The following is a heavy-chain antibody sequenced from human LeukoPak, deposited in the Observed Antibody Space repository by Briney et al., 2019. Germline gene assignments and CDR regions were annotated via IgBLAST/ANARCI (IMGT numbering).Heavy chain of an antibody. CDR1: SGSINRQY. D-gene: IGHD3-16*02. CDR3: ARGRYDYVWGSYHLIDY. CDR2: IYYSGST. V-gene: IGHV4-59*11. J-gene: IGHJ4*02. Sequence: SETLSLTCTVSSGSINRQYWSWIRRPPGKGLEWIGFIYYSGSTNYNPSLKSRVTISVDTSKNQFSLKLSSVTAADTAVYYCARGRYDYVWGSYHLIDYWGQGTLVTVSS.